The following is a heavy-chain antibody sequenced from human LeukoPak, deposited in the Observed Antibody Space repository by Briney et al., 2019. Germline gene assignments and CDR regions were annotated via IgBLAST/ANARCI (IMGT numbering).Heavy chain of an antibody. D-gene: IGHD3-3*01. CDR3: ARGYDFWSGVDV. V-gene: IGHV3-30*14. CDR1: GFTFSSYA. CDR2: ISYDGSNK. Sequence: QTGGSLRLSCAASGFTFSSYAMHWVRQAPGKGLEWVAVISYDGSNKYYADSVKGRFTISRDNSKNTLYLQMNSLRAEDTAVYYCARGYDFWSGVDVWGQGTTVTVSS. J-gene: IGHJ6*02.